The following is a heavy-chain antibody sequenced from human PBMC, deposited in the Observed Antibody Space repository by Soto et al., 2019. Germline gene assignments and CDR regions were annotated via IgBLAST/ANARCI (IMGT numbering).Heavy chain of an antibody. D-gene: IGHD1-26*01. CDR3: ARDIVGATYFDY. CDR1: GGSISSSSYY. V-gene: IGHV4-39*02. J-gene: IGHJ4*02. CDR2: IYYSGST. Sequence: PSETLSLTGTVSGGSISSSSYYWGWIRQPPGKGLEWIGSIYYSGSTYYNPSLKSRVTISVDTSKNQFSLKLSSVTAADTAVYYCARDIVGATYFDYCGQGTLVTVSS.